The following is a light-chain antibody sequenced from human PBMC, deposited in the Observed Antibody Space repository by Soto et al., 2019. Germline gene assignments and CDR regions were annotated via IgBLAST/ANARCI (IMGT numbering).Light chain of an antibody. Sequence: EIVFTPSPATLSLSPGERATLSCRASQSVSSYLAWYQQKPGQAPRLLIYDASNRATGIPARFSGSGSGTDFTLTISSLEPEDFATYYCQQLNSYPRTFGQGTKVDI. CDR3: QQLNSYPRT. CDR1: QSVSSY. J-gene: IGKJ1*01. V-gene: IGKV3-11*01. CDR2: DAS.